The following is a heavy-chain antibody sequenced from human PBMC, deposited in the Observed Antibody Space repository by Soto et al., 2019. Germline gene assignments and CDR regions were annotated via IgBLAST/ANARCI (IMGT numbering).Heavy chain of an antibody. V-gene: IGHV1-46*01. CDR1: GYTFTSYY. D-gene: IGHD3-10*01. CDR2: INPSGGST. J-gene: IGHJ5*02. CDR3: ARRRGSGSYYCNWYDP. Sequence: ASVKVSCKASGYTFTSYYMHWVRQAPGQGLEWMGIINPSGGSTSYAQKFQGRVTMTRDTSTSTVYMELSSLRSEDTAVYYCARRRGSGSYYCNWYDPWGQGTLVTVSS.